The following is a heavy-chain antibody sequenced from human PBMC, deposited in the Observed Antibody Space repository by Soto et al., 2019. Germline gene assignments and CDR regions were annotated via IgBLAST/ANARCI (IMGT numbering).Heavy chain of an antibody. J-gene: IGHJ4*02. D-gene: IGHD6-19*01. CDR1: GYTFSGHY. CDR3: ARGGALDGTSPPFNH. CDR2: INANSGDT. V-gene: IGHV1-2*02. Sequence: ASVKVSCKASGYTFSGHYMHWIRQAPGQGPEWLGWINANSGDTDRAPKFQDRLTMTGDTSISTAYMELSRLRSDDTAVYYCARGGALDGTSPPFNHWGQGTLVTVSS.